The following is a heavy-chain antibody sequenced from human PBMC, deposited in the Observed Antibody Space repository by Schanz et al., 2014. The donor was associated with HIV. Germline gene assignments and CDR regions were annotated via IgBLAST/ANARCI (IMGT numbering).Heavy chain of an antibody. CDR1: GFTFTDYA. D-gene: IGHD3-10*01. J-gene: IGHJ4*02. Sequence: EVQLVESGGHLVQPGRSLRLSCAASGFTFTDYAMHWVRQVPGKGLEWVAGISWHGYTVGYADSVKGRFTISRDNGRNSLYLQMNSLRAEDTAVYYCARVFGRTYGLPDYWGQGTLVTVSS. V-gene: IGHV3-9*01. CDR2: ISWHGYTV. CDR3: ARVFGRTYGLPDY.